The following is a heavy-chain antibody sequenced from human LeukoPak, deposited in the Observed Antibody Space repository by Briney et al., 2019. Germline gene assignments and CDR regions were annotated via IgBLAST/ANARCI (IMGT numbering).Heavy chain of an antibody. J-gene: IGHJ4*02. CDR3: ARRGGPAATNYFDY. D-gene: IGHD2-2*01. V-gene: IGHV1-18*04. CDR2: ISAYNGNT. CDR1: GYTFTSYG. Sequence: GASVKVSCKVSGYTFTSYGISWVRQAPAQGLELMGWISAYNGNTNYAQKLQGRVTMTTDTSTSTTYMEVRSLRSDDTAVYYCARRGGPAATNYFDYWGQGTLVTVSS.